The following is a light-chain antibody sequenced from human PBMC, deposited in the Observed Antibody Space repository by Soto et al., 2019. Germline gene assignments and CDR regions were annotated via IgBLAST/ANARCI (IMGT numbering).Light chain of an antibody. CDR2: AAS. CDR3: QQYGSSPWT. V-gene: IGKV3-20*01. Sequence: SVLAPYTSPLSLSSGERATPSCRARQTHRNSYLVWHQQKPGQAPRLLIHAASRRATGIPDRFSGSGSGTDFTLTISRLEPEDFAVYYCQQYGSSPWTFGQGTKVDIK. J-gene: IGKJ1*01. CDR1: QTHRNSY.